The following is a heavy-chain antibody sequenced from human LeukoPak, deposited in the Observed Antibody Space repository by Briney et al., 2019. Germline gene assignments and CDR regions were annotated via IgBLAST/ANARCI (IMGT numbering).Heavy chain of an antibody. V-gene: IGHV3-7*01. Sequence: GGSLRLSCAASGFTFDDYGMSWVRQAPGKGLEWVAIVNQGGTGKYYVDSVKGRFTISRDNAENSLYLQMNSLRAEDTAVYYCAELGITMIGGVWGKGTTVTISS. J-gene: IGHJ6*04. D-gene: IGHD3-10*02. CDR3: AELGITMIGGV. CDR2: VNQGGTGK. CDR1: GFTFDDYG.